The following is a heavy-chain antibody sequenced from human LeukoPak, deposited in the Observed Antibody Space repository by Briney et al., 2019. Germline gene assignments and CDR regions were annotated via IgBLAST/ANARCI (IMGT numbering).Heavy chain of an antibody. V-gene: IGHV4-59*08. D-gene: IGHD6-19*01. CDR3: ARRQALNFDY. CDR1: GGSLSSYY. CDR2: IYYSGST. J-gene: IGHJ4*02. Sequence: PXETLSLTCTVSGGSLSSYYWSWVRQPPGKGLEGMGYIYYSGSTNYNPSLTRPLTISVDTSKNQFSLKLSSVTAADTAVYYCARRQALNFDYWGQGTLVTVSS.